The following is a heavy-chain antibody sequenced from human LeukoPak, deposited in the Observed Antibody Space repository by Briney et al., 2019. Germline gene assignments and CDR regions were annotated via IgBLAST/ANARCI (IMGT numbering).Heavy chain of an antibody. CDR1: GFTFSSYA. D-gene: IGHD3-22*01. CDR2: ISSSSSYI. CDR3: ARDRNYDGSVYYEDDYFDY. J-gene: IGHJ4*02. Sequence: GGSLRLSCAASGFTFSSYAMSWVRQAPGKGLEWASSISSSSSYIHYADSVKGRFSISRDNAKNSLYLQMNSLRAEDTAVYYCARDRNYDGSVYYEDDYFDYWGQGTLVTVSS. V-gene: IGHV3-21*01.